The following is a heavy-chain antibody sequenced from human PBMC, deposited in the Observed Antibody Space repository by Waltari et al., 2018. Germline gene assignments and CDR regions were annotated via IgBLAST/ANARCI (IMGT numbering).Heavy chain of an antibody. D-gene: IGHD6-13*01. CDR3: ARDRLGELTSWYGDYYFDY. J-gene: IGHJ4*02. CDR2: INPNSGGT. V-gene: IGHV1-2*02. Sequence: QVQLVQSGAEVKKPGASVKVSCKASGYTFTGYYMPWVRQAPGQGLAWMGWINPNSGGTNYAQKFQGRVTMTRDTSISTAYMELSRLRSDDTAVYYCARDRLGELTSWYGDYYFDYWGQGTLVTVSS. CDR1: GYTFTGYY.